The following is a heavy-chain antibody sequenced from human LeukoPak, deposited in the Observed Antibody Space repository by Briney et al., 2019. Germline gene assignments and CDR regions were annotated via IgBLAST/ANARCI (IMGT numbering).Heavy chain of an antibody. CDR1: GGTFNSYA. D-gene: IGHD3-22*01. Sequence: ASVKVSCKASGGTFNSYAISWVRQAPGQGLEWMGGIIPIFGTANYAQKFQGRVTITADESTSTAYMELSSLRSEDTAVYYCARPIYDSSGFDYWGQGTLVTVSS. V-gene: IGHV1-69*13. J-gene: IGHJ4*02. CDR2: IIPIFGTA. CDR3: ARPIYDSSGFDY.